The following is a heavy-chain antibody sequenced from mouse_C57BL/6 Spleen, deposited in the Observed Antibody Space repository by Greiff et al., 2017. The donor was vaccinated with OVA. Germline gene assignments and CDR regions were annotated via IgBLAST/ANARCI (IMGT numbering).Heavy chain of an antibody. D-gene: IGHD1-1*01. CDR1: GYTFTDYY. V-gene: IGHV1-26*01. CDR3: ARDYYGSDDY. Sequence: EVQLQQSGPELVKPGDSVKISCKASGYTFTDYYMNWVKQSHGKSLEWIGDINPNNGGTSYNQKFKGKATLTVDKSSSTAYMELRSLTSEDSAVYYCARDYYGSDDYWGQGTTLTVSS. J-gene: IGHJ2*01. CDR2: INPNNGGT.